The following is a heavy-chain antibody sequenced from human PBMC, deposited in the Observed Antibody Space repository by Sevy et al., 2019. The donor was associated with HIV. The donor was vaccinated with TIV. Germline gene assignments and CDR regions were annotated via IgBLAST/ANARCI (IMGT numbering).Heavy chain of an antibody. V-gene: IGHV3-9*01. CDR2: ISWNSRNI. J-gene: IGHJ6*02. D-gene: IGHD2-21*01. CDR3: AKDINRGCDGVNCYSYYYYFYGLDV. CDR1: GFPFNDHA. Sequence: GGSLRLSCAASGFPFNDHAMHWVRLVPGKGLEWDSGISWNSRNIGYADSVKGRFTISRDNTRHSVYLEMHSLRPEDTALYYCAKDINRGCDGVNCYSYYYYFYGLDVWGQGTTVTVSS.